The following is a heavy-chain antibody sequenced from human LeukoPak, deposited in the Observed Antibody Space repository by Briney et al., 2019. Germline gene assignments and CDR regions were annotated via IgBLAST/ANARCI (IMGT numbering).Heavy chain of an antibody. CDR2: ISGSGGST. J-gene: IGHJ3*02. Sequence: GGSLRLSCAASGFTFSSYAMSWVRQAPGKGLEWVSAISGSGGSTYYADSVKGRFTISRDNSKNTLYLQMNSLRAEDAAVYYCANAGYSSSWSAFDIWGQGTMVTVSS. V-gene: IGHV3-23*01. CDR3: ANAGYSSSWSAFDI. D-gene: IGHD6-13*01. CDR1: GFTFSSYA.